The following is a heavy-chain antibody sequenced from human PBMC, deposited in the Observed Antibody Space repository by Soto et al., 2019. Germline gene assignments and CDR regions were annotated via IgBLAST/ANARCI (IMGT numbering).Heavy chain of an antibody. D-gene: IGHD3-22*01. CDR1: GFTFSSYG. CDR2: IWYDGSNK. V-gene: IGHV3-33*01. CDR3: ARGWDYYDSSGYGSLDY. J-gene: IGHJ4*02. Sequence: GGSLRLSCAASGFTFSSYGMHWVRQAPGKGLEWVAVIWYDGSNKYYADSVKGRFTISRDNSKNTLYLQMNSLRAEDTAVYYCARGWDYYDSSGYGSLDYWGQGTLVTVSS.